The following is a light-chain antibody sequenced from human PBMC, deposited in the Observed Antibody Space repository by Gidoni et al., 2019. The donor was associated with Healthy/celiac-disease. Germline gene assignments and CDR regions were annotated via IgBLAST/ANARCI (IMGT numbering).Light chain of an antibody. CDR1: QSISSY. CDR2: AAS. J-gene: IGKJ1*01. CDR3: QQSYSTPLLT. Sequence: DIQMTQSPSSLSASVGDRVTITCRASQSISSYLNWYKQNPGKAPTLLIYAASSLQIEVPSSFSGSGSGTDFTRTISSLQPADFATYDCQQSYSTPLLTCGQGTKVEIK. V-gene: IGKV1-39*01.